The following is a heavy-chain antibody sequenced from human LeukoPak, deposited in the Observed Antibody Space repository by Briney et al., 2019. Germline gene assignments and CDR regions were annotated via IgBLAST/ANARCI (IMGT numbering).Heavy chain of an antibody. CDR3: ARAPPITRGPFDP. V-gene: IGHV3-30*02. Sequence: GGSLRLSCAASGFTFSSYGMHWVRQAPGKGLEGVAFIRYDGSNKYYADSVRGRFTISRDNSKNTLYLQMNSLRAEDTAVYYCARAPPITRGPFDPWGQGTLVTVSS. J-gene: IGHJ5*02. D-gene: IGHD3-10*01. CDR1: GFTFSSYG. CDR2: IRYDGSNK.